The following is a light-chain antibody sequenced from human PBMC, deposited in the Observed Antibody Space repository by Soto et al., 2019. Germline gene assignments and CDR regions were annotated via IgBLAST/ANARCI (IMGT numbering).Light chain of an antibody. CDR1: QAIDSW. Sequence: DIQMTQSPSSVSASVGDRVTITCGASQAIDSWLAWYQQKPGEAPKLLIFTGSLLHSGVPPRFSGSGPVTDYTLTISSLQPEDFATYYCQQTLSFPPTFGQGTKVDIK. J-gene: IGKJ1*01. V-gene: IGKV1-12*01. CDR2: TGS. CDR3: QQTLSFPPT.